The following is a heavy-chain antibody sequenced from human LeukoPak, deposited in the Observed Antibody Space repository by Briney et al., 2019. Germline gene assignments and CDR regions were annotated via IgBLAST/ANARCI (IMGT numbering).Heavy chain of an antibody. D-gene: IGHD3-16*01. CDR2: VHHAGTT. CDR1: GDYISRYNW. J-gene: IGHJ6*03. CDR3: ARVKDPGGYYYYYYVDI. Sequence: SETLFLTCAVSGDYISRYNWWSWVRQPPGKGLEWLGEVHHAGTTNYNPSLKSRVTISVDTSKNQFSLKVSSVTAADTAVYYCARVKDPGGYYYYYYVDIWGKGNTVTVSS. V-gene: IGHV4-4*02.